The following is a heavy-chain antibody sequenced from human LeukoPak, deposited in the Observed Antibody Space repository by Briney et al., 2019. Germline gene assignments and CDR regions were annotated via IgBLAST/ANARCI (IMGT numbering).Heavy chain of an antibody. CDR2: IYYDGST. CDR3: ARQAAYGGRDY. J-gene: IGHJ4*02. D-gene: IGHD4-23*01. CDR1: GYSISSGYY. V-gene: IGHV4-38-2*01. Sequence: SDTLSLTCAVSGYSISSGYYWGWIRQPPGKGLESIGSIYYDGSTYYNPSLNSRVTISIDTSNNQFSLNLSSASAADTAVYYCARQAAYGGRDYWGQGTLVIVSS.